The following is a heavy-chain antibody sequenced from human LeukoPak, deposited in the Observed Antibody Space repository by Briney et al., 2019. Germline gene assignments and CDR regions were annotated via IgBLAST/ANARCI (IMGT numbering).Heavy chain of an antibody. CDR2: ISAYNGNT. J-gene: IGHJ4*02. D-gene: IGHD3-10*01. V-gene: IGHV1-18*01. CDR1: GYTFTSYG. Sequence: ASVKVSCKASGYTFTSYGISWVRQAPGQGLEWMGWISAYNGNTNYAQELQGRVTMTTDTSTSTAYMELRSLRSDDTAVYYCARDSIRLWFGELLSYWGQGTLVTVSS. CDR3: ARDSIRLWFGELLSY.